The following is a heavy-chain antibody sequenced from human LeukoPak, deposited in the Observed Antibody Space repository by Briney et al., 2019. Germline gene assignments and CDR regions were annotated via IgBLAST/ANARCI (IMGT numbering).Heavy chain of an antibody. CDR2: IWYDGSNK. CDR3: ARVPDSSSCDY. CDR1: GLTFTSYW. Sequence: PGGSLRLSCAASGLTFTSYWMGWVRQAPGKGLEWVAVIWYDGSNKYYADSVKGRFTISRDNSKNTLYLQMNSLRAEDTAVYYCARVPDSSSCDYWGQGTLVTVSS. D-gene: IGHD6-13*01. V-gene: IGHV3-33*08. J-gene: IGHJ4*02.